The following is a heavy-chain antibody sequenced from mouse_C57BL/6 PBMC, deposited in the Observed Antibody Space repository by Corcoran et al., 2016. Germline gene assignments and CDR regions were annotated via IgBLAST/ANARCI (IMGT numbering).Heavy chain of an antibody. CDR3: ARAGYGNGNGYFDY. V-gene: IGHV1-75*01. D-gene: IGHD2-1*01. Sequence: QVQLQQSGPELVKPGASVKISCKASGYTFTDYYINWVKQRPGQGLEWIGWIFPGSGSTYYNEKFKGKATLTVDKSSSTAYMLLSSLTSEDSAVYFCARAGYGNGNGYFDYWGQGTTLTVSS. J-gene: IGHJ2*01. CDR2: IFPGSGST. CDR1: GYTFTDYY.